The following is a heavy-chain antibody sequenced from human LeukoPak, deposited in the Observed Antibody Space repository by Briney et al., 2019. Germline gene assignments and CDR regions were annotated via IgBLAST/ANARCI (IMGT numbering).Heavy chain of an antibody. CDR2: IIPIFGTA. D-gene: IGHD1-26*01. J-gene: IGHJ6*02. V-gene: IGHV1-69*01. Sequence: PVKVSCKASGGTFSSYAISWVRQAPGQGLEWMGGIIPIFGTANYAQKFQGRVTITADESTSTAYMELSSLRSEDTAVYYCARDGEPYGSYYYGMDVWGQGTTVTVSS. CDR3: ARDGEPYGSYYYGMDV. CDR1: GGTFSSYA.